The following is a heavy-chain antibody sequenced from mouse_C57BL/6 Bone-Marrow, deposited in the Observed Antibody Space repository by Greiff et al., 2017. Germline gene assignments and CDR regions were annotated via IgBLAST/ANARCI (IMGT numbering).Heavy chain of an antibody. D-gene: IGHD2-1*01. V-gene: IGHV1-66*01. CDR3: ARSTMGGYFDY. CDR2: IYPGSGNT. J-gene: IGHJ2*01. Sequence: VQLQQSGPELVKPGASVKISCKASGYSFTSYYIHWVKPRPGQGLEWIGWIYPGSGNTKYNEKFKGKATLTADTSSSTAYMQLSSLTSEDSAVYYCARSTMGGYFDYWGQGTTLTVSS. CDR1: GYSFTSYY.